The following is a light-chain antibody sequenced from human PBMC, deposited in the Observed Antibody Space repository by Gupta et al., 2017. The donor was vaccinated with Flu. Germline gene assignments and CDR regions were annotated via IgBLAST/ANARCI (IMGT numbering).Light chain of an antibody. CDR2: GAT. Sequence: ERTTLPCRATQNVRSNYLAWYQQKPGQPPRLLIYGATSRATGVPDRFSGGGSGTDFSLTIRRLEPEDFAVYYCHQYGESPLAFGQGTKVEI. V-gene: IGKV3-20*01. J-gene: IGKJ1*01. CDR1: QNVRSNY. CDR3: HQYGESPLA.